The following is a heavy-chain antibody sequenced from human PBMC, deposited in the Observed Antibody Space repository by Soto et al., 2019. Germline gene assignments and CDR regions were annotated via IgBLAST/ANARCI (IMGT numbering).Heavy chain of an antibody. D-gene: IGHD3-22*01. Sequence: SVKVSCKASGGTFSSYAISWVRQAPGQGLEWMGGIIPIFGTANYAQKFQGRVTITADESTSTAYMELSSLRSEDTSVYYCAREDDSSGYFRYYFDYWGQGTLVTSPQ. CDR3: AREDDSSGYFRYYFDY. CDR1: GGTFSSYA. CDR2: IIPIFGTA. V-gene: IGHV1-69*13. J-gene: IGHJ4*02.